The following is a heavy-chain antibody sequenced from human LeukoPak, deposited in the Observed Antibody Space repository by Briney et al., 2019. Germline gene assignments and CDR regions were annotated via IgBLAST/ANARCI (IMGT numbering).Heavy chain of an antibody. J-gene: IGHJ4*02. Sequence: GGSLRLSCEASGFTFNTYAMHWVRQAPGKGLEWVSLIYSAGTTYYPDSVKGRFTISRDNSKNTLYLQMNSLRAEDTAVYYCARAYYLWSHFDYWGQGTLVTVSS. D-gene: IGHD3-10*01. CDR2: IYSAGTT. CDR3: ARAYYLWSHFDY. CDR1: GFTFNTYA. V-gene: IGHV3-66*02.